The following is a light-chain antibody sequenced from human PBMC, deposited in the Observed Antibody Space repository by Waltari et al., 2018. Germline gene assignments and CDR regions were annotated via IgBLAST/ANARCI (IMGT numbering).Light chain of an antibody. J-gene: IGLJ1*01. CDR2: DVS. CDR3: SLYTSSGTSSNTRV. V-gene: IGLV2-14*03. Sequence: QSALTQPASVSGSPGQSITISCSGTSSDVGGYNYVSWYQHHPGKAPKLVIYDVSCRPSAVFKRYSGSKSGNTAYLTISGLQGEDEADYDCSLYTSSGTSSNTRVFGTGTTVTVL. CDR1: SSDVGGYNY.